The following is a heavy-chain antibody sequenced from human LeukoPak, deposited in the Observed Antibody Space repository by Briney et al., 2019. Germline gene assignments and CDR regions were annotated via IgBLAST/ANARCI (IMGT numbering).Heavy chain of an antibody. D-gene: IGHD4-11*01. Sequence: SETLSLTCTVSGGSISTQYWAWIRQPPGKGLEWIGNVYYTGSTNYNPSLKSRVSISVDTSKNQFSLKLTSVTAADTAVYSCANSPGSKHAFHIWGQGTMVTVSS. J-gene: IGHJ3*02. CDR2: VYYTGST. V-gene: IGHV4-59*08. CDR3: ANSPGSKHAFHI. CDR1: GGSISTQY.